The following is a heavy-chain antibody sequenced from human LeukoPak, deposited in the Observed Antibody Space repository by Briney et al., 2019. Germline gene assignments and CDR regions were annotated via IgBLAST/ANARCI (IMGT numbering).Heavy chain of an antibody. CDR2: ISWNSGSI. J-gene: IGHJ4*02. Sequence: PGRSLRLSCAASGFTFDDYAMHWVRHAPGKGLEWVSGISWNSGSIGYADSVKGRFTISRDNAKSSLYLQMNSLRAEDTALYYCASQESIAARPFDYWGQGTLVTVSS. D-gene: IGHD6-6*01. V-gene: IGHV3-9*01. CDR3: ASQESIAARPFDY. CDR1: GFTFDDYA.